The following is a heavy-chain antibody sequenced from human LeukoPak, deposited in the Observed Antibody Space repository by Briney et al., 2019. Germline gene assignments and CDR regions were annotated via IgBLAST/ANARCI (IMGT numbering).Heavy chain of an antibody. CDR3: ARGSRDGYNRRWAEYFQH. CDR2: IYHSGST. D-gene: IGHD5-24*01. CDR1: GGSISSGGYY. V-gene: IGHV4-30-2*01. J-gene: IGHJ1*01. Sequence: PSQTLSLTCTVSGGSISSGGYYWSWIRQPPGKGLEWIGYIYHSGSTYYNPSLKSRVTISVDRSKNQFSLKLSSVTAADTAVYYCARGSRDGYNRRWAEYFQHWGQGTLVTVSS.